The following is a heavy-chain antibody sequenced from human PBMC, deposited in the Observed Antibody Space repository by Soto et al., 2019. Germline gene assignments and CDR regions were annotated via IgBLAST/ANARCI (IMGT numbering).Heavy chain of an antibody. CDR3: ARVSPREHYYDSSGYLTHDPYYFDY. V-gene: IGHV3-33*01. CDR1: GFTFSSYG. CDR2: IWYDGSNK. Sequence: GGSLRLSCAASGFTFSSYGMHWVRQAPGKGLEWVAVIWYDGSNKYYADSVKGRFTISRDNSKNTLYLQMNSLRAEDTAVYYCARVSPREHYYDSSGYLTHDPYYFDYWGQGTLVTVSS. D-gene: IGHD3-22*01. J-gene: IGHJ4*02.